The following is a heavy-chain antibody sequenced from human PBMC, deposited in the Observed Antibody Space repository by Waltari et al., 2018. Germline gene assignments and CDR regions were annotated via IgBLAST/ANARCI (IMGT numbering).Heavy chain of an antibody. Sequence: DVQLVESGGGLVKPGGSLRLPCAASGFLFSSYDLTWVRQAPGKGLEWVASISGSGRTYIFYTDAVKGRFTISRDNAKNSLYLQMNSLSAEDTAVYYCTRDLYASGGDYFDPWGQGTSVTVSS. D-gene: IGHD6-19*01. J-gene: IGHJ4*02. CDR3: TRDLYASGGDYFDP. CDR1: GFLFSSYD. CDR2: ISGSGRTYI. V-gene: IGHV3-21*01.